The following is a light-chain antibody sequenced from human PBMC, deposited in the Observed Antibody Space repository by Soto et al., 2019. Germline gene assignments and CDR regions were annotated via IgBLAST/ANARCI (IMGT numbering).Light chain of an antibody. CDR2: DAS. CDR1: QSISSS. J-gene: IGKJ2*01. V-gene: IGKV1-5*01. CDR3: QQYNSYSPYT. Sequence: DIQMTQSPSTLSASVGDRVTITCRASQSISSSLAWYQQKPGEAPKLLIFDASSLERGVPSRFNGSGSGTEFTLTISSLQPDDFATYYCQQYNSYSPYTFGQGTKLEIK.